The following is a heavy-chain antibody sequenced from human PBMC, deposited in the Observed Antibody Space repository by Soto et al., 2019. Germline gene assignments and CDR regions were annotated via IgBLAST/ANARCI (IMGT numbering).Heavy chain of an antibody. Sequence: XGSLRLSCVGSSFCLANFPVNGVRQTPGKGLEWISYISPRGDNIYYTESVKGRFTISRDNARNSLYLQMNSLRDEDAALYECAKGPHPNSGWPYYFDSWGQGVPVT. CDR1: SFCLANFP. V-gene: IGHV3-48*02. D-gene: IGHD6-19*01. CDR3: AKGPHPNSGWPYYFDS. J-gene: IGHJ4*02. CDR2: ISPRGDNI.